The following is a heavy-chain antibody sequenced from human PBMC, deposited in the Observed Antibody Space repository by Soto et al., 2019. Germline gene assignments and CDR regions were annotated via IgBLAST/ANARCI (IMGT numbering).Heavy chain of an antibody. CDR1: GGSMDHYY. CDR2: IYFSGSA. V-gene: IGHV4-59*01. Sequence: QVQLQESGPGLVKPSETLSLTCSVSGGSMDHYYWSWIRQPPGKGLEWIGDIYFSGSANYNPSLKSRVTISVDTSKNQFSLKLRSVTAPDTAVYFCAREGRISALLDVFDIWGQGTTVTVSS. CDR3: AREGRISALLDVFDI. J-gene: IGHJ3*02. D-gene: IGHD1-20*01.